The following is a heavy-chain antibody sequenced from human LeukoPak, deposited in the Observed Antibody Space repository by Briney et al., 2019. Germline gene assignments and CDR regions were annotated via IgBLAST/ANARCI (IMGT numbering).Heavy chain of an antibody. Sequence: PSETLSLTCAVYGGSFSGYYWSWIRQPPGKGLEWIGDINHSGSTNYNPSLKSRVTISVDTSKNQFSLKLSSVTAADTAVYYCARGGVAAAGRYYFDYWGQGTLVTVSS. J-gene: IGHJ4*02. CDR1: GGSFSGYY. D-gene: IGHD6-13*01. V-gene: IGHV4-34*01. CDR3: ARGGVAAAGRYYFDY. CDR2: INHSGST.